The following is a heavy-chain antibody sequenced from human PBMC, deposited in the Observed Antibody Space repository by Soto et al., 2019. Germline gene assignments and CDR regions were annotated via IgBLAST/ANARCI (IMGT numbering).Heavy chain of an antibody. D-gene: IGHD3-22*01. V-gene: IGHV1-46*01. CDR1: GYTFTSYY. CDR3: AREGPLHYYDSSGPPLIAFDI. Sequence: GASVKVSCKASGYTFTSYYMHWVRQAPGQGLEWMGIINPSGGSTSYAQKFQGRVTMTRDTSTSTVYMELSSLRSEDTAVYYCAREGPLHYYDSSGPPLIAFDIWGQGTMVTVSS. CDR2: INPSGGST. J-gene: IGHJ3*02.